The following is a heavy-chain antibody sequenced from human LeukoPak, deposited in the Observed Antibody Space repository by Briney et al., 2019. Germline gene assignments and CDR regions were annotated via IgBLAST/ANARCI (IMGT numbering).Heavy chain of an antibody. J-gene: IGHJ4*02. Sequence: ASVKVSCKASGYTFASYGISWVRQAPGQGLEWMGWISAYNGNTNYAQKLQGRVTMTTDTSTSTAYMELRSLRSDDTAVYYCARDYDYVWGSYRLTLDYWGQGTLVTASS. CDR2: ISAYNGNT. D-gene: IGHD3-16*02. CDR3: ARDYDYVWGSYRLTLDY. CDR1: GYTFASYG. V-gene: IGHV1-18*01.